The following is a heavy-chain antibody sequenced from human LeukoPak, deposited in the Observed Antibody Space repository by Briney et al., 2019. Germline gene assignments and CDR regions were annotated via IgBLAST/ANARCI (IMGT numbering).Heavy chain of an antibody. V-gene: IGHV6-1*01. J-gene: IGHJ4*02. CDR2: TYYRSKWYY. CDR1: GDSVSSKSTA. Sequence: PSQTLSLTCAISGDSVSSKSTAWNWIRQSPSRGLEWLGRTYYRSKWYYDYAVSMKGRITITPDTSKNQFSLQVTSVTPEDAGVYYCARDPADGYGHHDFWGQGTLVTVSS. CDR3: ARDPADGYGHHDF. D-gene: IGHD5-24*01.